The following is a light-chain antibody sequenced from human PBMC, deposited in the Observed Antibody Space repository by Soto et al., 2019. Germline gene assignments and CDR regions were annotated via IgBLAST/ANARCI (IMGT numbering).Light chain of an antibody. CDR2: AAS. CDR1: QSVSSSY. CDR3: QQSSSSPIT. Sequence: EIVLTQSPGTLSLSPGERATLSCRASQSVSSSYLAWYQQKPGQVPRLLIYAASSRETGIPERFSGSGSGTEFTLTISRLEAEDFEVYYCQQSSSSPITFGPGTRLEIK. J-gene: IGKJ5*01. V-gene: IGKV3-20*01.